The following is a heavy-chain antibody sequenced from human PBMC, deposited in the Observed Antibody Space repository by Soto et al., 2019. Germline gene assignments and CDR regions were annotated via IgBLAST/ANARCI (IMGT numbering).Heavy chain of an antibody. D-gene: IGHD1-1*01. CDR1: GGSVSDND. CDR2: LSSSGAT. J-gene: IGHJ3*02. V-gene: IGHV4-4*09. CDR3: ASNIWTDDADRDGTLNI. Sequence: QMQLEDSGPGLVKPSETLSLTCSVSGGSVSDNDWHWIRQSPGKGLEWIGKLSSSGATSYSPPLKSRVTISLYSSKKQVSLKMTSVTAADAALYYCASNIWTDDADRDGTLNIWGQGTQVTVSS.